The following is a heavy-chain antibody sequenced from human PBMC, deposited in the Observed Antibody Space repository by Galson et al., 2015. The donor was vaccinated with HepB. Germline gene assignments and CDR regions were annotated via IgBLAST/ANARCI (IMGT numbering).Heavy chain of an antibody. D-gene: IGHD3-22*01. V-gene: IGHV3-66*01. J-gene: IGHJ3*02. Sequence: SLRLSCAASGFTVSSNYMSWVRQAPGKGLEWVSVIYSGGSTYYADSVKGRFTISRDNSKNTLYLQMTSLRAEDTAVYYCASRATYYYDSSGPTLGAFDIWCQGTMVTVSS. CDR1: GFTVSSNY. CDR2: IYSGGST. CDR3: ASRATYYYDSSGPTLGAFDI.